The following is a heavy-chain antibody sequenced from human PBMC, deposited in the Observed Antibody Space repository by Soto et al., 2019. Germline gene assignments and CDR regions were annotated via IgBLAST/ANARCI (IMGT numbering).Heavy chain of an antibody. V-gene: IGHV4-59*08. CDR3: ARLLEMVVNGVGGDVFDI. CDR1: GGPISGYY. Sequence: SETLSLTCTVYGGPISGYYWAWVRQPPEKGLERIGFIYYYGTISSNPSLNSRVTLSVDTSEILFSLKLNSVAAADTAVYYCARLLEMVVNGVGGDVFDIWGQGTMVTVSS. CDR2: IYYYGTI. D-gene: IGHD7-27*01. J-gene: IGHJ3*02.